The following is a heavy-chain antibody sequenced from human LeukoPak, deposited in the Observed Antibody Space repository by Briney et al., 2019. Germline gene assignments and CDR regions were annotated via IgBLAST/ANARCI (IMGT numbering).Heavy chain of an antibody. CDR1: GGSISSYY. J-gene: IGHJ4*02. V-gene: IGHV4-59*01. CDR2: IYYSGST. D-gene: IGHD3-9*01. Sequence: PSETLSLTCTVSGGSISSYYWSWIRQPPAKGLEWIGYIYYSGSTNYNPSLKSRVTISVDTSKNQFSLKLSSVTAADTAVYYCARVRYFDTYYFDYWGQGTLVTVSS. CDR3: ARVRYFDTYYFDY.